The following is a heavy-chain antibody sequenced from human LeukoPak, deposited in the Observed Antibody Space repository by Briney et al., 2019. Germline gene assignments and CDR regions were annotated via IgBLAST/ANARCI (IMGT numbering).Heavy chain of an antibody. CDR3: ARKNGHDY. Sequence: GGSLRLSCAASGFTFNNYAMHWVRQAPGGGLEWVAVISRDGTVQYYADSVKGRLTISRDNFQSTLYLHMNSLRAEDTAVYYCARKNGHDYWGQGTLVTVSS. CDR1: GFTFNNYA. CDR2: ISRDGTVQ. J-gene: IGHJ4*02. V-gene: IGHV3-30*04.